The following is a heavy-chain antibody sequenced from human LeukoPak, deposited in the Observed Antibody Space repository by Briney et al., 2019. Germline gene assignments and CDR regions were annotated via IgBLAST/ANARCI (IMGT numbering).Heavy chain of an antibody. CDR3: ARQSGGTVITIIDY. V-gene: IGHV5-51*01. Sequence: GESLKISCKGSGYSYTNYWIAWVRQMPGKGLEWMGIIYPGDSHTRYSPSFQGQVTISADKSISTAYLQWSSLKASDTAMYYCARQSGGTVITIIDYWGQGTLVTVPS. J-gene: IGHJ4*02. D-gene: IGHD2-15*01. CDR1: GYSYTNYW. CDR2: IYPGDSHT.